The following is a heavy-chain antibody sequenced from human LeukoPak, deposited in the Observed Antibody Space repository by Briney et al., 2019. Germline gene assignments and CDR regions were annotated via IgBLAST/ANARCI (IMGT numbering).Heavy chain of an antibody. CDR3: ARVHLTIFVPGDYYYMDV. V-gene: IGHV1-46*03. J-gene: IGHJ6*03. CDR2: INPSGGST. CDR1: GYTFTSYA. D-gene: IGHD3-3*01. Sequence: ASVKVSCKASGYTFTSYAISWVRQAPGQGLEWMGIINPSGGSTSYAQKFQGRVTMTRDTSTSTVYMELSSLRSEDTAVYYCARVHLTIFVPGDYYYMDVWGKGTTVTVSS.